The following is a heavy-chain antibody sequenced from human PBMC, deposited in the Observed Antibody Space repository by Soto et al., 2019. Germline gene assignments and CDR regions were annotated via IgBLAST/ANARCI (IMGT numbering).Heavy chain of an antibody. D-gene: IGHD7-27*01. J-gene: IGHJ4*02. Sequence: GALRLSCAASGFTFSIFAMSWVRQSPGKGLEWVSTISGSGGSTYYADAVKGRFTISRDNSMGTLYLQMKSLRVEDTAIYYCAKEVSLGSTVDLGYWGQGTL. CDR2: ISGSGGST. CDR3: AKEVSLGSTVDLGY. V-gene: IGHV3-23*01. CDR1: GFTFSIFA.